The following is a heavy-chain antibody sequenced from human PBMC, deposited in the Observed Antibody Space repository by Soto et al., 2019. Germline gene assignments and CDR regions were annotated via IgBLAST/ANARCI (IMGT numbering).Heavy chain of an antibody. D-gene: IGHD6-13*01. J-gene: IGHJ3*01. Sequence: QVQLVESGGGVVQPGRSLRLSCAASGFTFNNYGMHWVRQAPGKGLEWVAAISNDGSHKYYADSVKGRLTISRDNSKXXXXXXXXXXXXXXXXXXXCXXDQALAASHGIDWGQGTMVTVSS. CDR2: ISNDGSHK. V-gene: IGHV3-30*03. CDR3: XXDQALAASHGID. CDR1: GFTFNNYG.